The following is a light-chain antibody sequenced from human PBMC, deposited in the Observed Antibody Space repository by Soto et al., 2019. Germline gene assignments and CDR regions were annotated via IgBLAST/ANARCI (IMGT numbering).Light chain of an antibody. CDR2: DAS. CDR3: QPYDNLPLT. CDR1: RDISNY. J-gene: IGKJ4*01. Sequence: DLQLPQSPSSLSASVGARGTITCQASRDISNYLNWYQQKPGKAPKLLIYDASDLETGVPSRFSGSGSGKDFTFTINSLQPEERATDDGQPYDNLPLTVGGGTKVDIK. V-gene: IGKV1-33*01.